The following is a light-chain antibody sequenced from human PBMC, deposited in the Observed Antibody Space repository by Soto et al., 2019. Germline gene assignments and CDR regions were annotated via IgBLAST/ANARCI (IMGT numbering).Light chain of an antibody. Sequence: NQNTQSPSSLSASVEDRVIITCRASQSISNHLDWYQQKPGKAPKLLIFAASSLQSGVPSRFSGSRSGPDFTLTISSLQPEDFATYYRQQSYSRPPTFGQVTKVDIK. V-gene: IGKV1-39*01. CDR2: AAS. CDR3: QQSYSRPPT. J-gene: IGKJ1*01. CDR1: QSISNH.